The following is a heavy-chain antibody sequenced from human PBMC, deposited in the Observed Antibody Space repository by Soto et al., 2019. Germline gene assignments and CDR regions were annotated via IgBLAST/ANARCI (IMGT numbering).Heavy chain of an antibody. D-gene: IGHD3-3*01. J-gene: IGHJ5*02. V-gene: IGHV4-61*03. Sequence: KSSETLSLTCTVSGGSVSSGSHYWSWIRQPPGKGLEWIGNIYYSGSTKYNPSLKSRVTISVDRSRNHFSLNLRSVTTADTALYYCARDTSYAFWSGYVGFDPWGQGTLVTVSS. CDR2: IYYSGST. CDR1: GGSVSSGSHY. CDR3: ARDTSYAFWSGYVGFDP.